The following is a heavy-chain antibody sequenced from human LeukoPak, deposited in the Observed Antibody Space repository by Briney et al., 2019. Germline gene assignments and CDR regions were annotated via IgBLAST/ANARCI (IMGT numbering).Heavy chain of an antibody. CDR1: GFTFSSYA. V-gene: IGHV3-23*01. CDR3: AKQAVPTAATPWFDP. D-gene: IGHD2-15*01. Sequence: PGASLRLSCGASGFTFSSYAMSWVRQAPGKGLEWVSSISGSGGSTYYADSVKGRFTIPRDNSKNTLYLQMNSLRAEDTAVYYCAKQAVPTAATPWFDPWGQGTLVIVSS. J-gene: IGHJ5*02. CDR2: ISGSGGST.